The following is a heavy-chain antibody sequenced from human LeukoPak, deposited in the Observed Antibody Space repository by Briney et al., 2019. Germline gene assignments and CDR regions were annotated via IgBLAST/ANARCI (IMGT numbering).Heavy chain of an antibody. CDR1: GGSISSYY. D-gene: IGHD3-22*01. CDR2: IYYSGST. J-gene: IGHJ4*02. Sequence: SETLSLTCTASGGSISSYYWSWIRQPPGKGLEWIGYIYYSGSTNYNPSLKSRVTISVDTSKNQFSLKLSPVTAADTAVYYCAAYYGSSGTFDYWGQGTLDTVSS. V-gene: IGHV4-59*01. CDR3: AAYYGSSGTFDY.